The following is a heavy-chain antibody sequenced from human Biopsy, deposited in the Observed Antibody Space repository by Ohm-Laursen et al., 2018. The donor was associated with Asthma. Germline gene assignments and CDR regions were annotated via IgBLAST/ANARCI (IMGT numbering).Heavy chain of an antibody. V-gene: IGHV4-39*01. Sequence: GTLSLTCAVSGGSISSSSYYWGWIRQPPGKGLEWIGSIYYSGSTYYNPSLKSRVTIFVDTSKNQFFLKLSSVTAADMAVYYCARRITIFGVVAYFDYWGQGTPVTVSS. CDR2: IYYSGST. CDR3: ARRITIFGVVAYFDY. D-gene: IGHD3-3*01. CDR1: GGSISSSSYY. J-gene: IGHJ4*02.